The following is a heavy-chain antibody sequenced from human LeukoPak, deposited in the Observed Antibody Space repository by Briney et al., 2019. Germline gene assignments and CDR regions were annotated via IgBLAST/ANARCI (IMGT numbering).Heavy chain of an antibody. Sequence: GESLKISCKGSGYSFTSYWIGWVRQMPGKGLEWMGIIYPGDSDTRYSPSFQGQVTISADKSISTAYLQWSSLKASDTAMYYCARKKRGAVAGSGDFDYWGQGTLVTVSS. CDR2: IYPGDSDT. V-gene: IGHV5-51*01. CDR1: GYSFTSYW. CDR3: ARKKRGAVAGSGDFDY. D-gene: IGHD6-19*01. J-gene: IGHJ4*02.